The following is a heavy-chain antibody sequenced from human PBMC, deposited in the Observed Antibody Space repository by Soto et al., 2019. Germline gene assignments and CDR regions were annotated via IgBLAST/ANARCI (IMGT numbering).Heavy chain of an antibody. CDR2: IKQDGSEN. D-gene: IGHD5-18*01. Sequence: PGGSLRLSCAASGFTFSSYWMSWVRQAPGKGLEWVANIKQDGSENYYVDSVRGRFTISRDNAKNSLYLQMNSLRAEDTAVYYCVRDFEGSYGYGHSDYRGQATLVPVSP. CDR1: GFTFSSYW. V-gene: IGHV3-7*03. J-gene: IGHJ4*02. CDR3: VRDFEGSYGYGHSDY.